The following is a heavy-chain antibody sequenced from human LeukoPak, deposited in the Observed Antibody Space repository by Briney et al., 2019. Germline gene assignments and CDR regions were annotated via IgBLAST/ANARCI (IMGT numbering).Heavy chain of an antibody. CDR3: ARNVNWNDFSFAFDI. CDR1: GFTFSSYS. J-gene: IGHJ3*02. CDR2: ISSSSSYI. D-gene: IGHD1-20*01. Sequence: PGGSLRLSCAASGFTFSSYSMNWVRQAPGKGLEWVSSISSSSSYIYYADSVKGRFTISRDNAKNSLHLQMNSLRAEDTAVYHCARNVNWNDFSFAFDIWGQGTMVTVSS. V-gene: IGHV3-21*01.